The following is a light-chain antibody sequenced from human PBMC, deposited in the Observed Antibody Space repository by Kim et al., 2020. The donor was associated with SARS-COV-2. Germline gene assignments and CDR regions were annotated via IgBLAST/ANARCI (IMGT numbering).Light chain of an antibody. J-gene: IGLJ7*01. CDR2: EDN. CDR1: SGSIASKS. Sequence: NFMMTQPNSVSESPGKTVTISCTGSSGSIASKSVQWYQQRPGSAPTTVMYEDNQRPSGVPDRFSGSIDSSSKSASLTISGLKNEDEADYYCHSYDSSVTVFGGGTQLTDL. CDR3: HSYDSSVTV. V-gene: IGLV6-57*02.